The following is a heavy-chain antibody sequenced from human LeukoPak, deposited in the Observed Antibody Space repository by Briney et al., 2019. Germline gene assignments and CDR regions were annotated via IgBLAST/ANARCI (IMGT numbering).Heavy chain of an antibody. Sequence: ASVKVSCKPSGYTFTGYYLLWVRQAPGQGLEWMGRINPSTGGTNSAQNFQGRVTMTRDASISTAYMELSRLTSDDTAVYYCARDNDLRPIVGATTFPNEFDYWGQGTLVTVSS. V-gene: IGHV1-2*06. CDR1: GYTFTGYY. CDR2: INPSTGGT. CDR3: ARDNDLRPIVGATTFPNEFDY. J-gene: IGHJ4*02. D-gene: IGHD1-26*01.